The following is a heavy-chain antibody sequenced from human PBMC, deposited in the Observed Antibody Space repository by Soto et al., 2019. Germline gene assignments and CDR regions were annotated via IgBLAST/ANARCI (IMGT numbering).Heavy chain of an antibody. J-gene: IGHJ3*01. CDR2: IYYSGST. Sequence: PSETLSLTCTVSGGSVSSGSYYWSWIRQPPGKGLEWIGYIYYSGSTNYNPSLKSRVTISVDTSKNQFSLKLSSVTAADTAVYYCARDGGPYSSSWSGLLDVWGQGTMVTVSS. D-gene: IGHD6-13*01. CDR1: GGSVSSGSYY. CDR3: ARDGGPYSSSWSGLLDV. V-gene: IGHV4-61*01.